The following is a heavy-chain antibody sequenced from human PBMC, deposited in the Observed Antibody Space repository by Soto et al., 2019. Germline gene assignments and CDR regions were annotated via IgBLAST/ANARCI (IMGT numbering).Heavy chain of an antibody. CDR3: ARGLVGWFSDRFDP. J-gene: IGHJ5*02. Sequence: PSETLSLTCAVYGGSFSGYYWSWIRQPPGKGLEWIGEINHSGSTNYNPSLKSRVTISVDTSKNQFSLKLSSVTAADTAVYYCARGLVGWFSDRFDPWGQGTLVTVSS. CDR1: GGSFSGYY. D-gene: IGHD3-10*01. V-gene: IGHV4-34*01. CDR2: INHSGST.